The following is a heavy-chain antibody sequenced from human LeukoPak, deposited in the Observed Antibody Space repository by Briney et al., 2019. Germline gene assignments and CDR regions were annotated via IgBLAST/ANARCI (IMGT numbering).Heavy chain of an antibody. CDR1: GFTFSSYW. V-gene: IGHV3-7*02. J-gene: IGHJ4*02. D-gene: IGHD4-17*01. CDR3: ARILADYGDYVWSFDY. Sequence: GGSLRLSCAASGFTFSSYWMSWVRQAPGKGLEWVANIKQDGSEKYYVDSVKGRFTISRDNAKNSLYLQMNSLRAEDTAVYYCARILADYGDYVWSFDYWGQGTLVTVSS. CDR2: IKQDGSEK.